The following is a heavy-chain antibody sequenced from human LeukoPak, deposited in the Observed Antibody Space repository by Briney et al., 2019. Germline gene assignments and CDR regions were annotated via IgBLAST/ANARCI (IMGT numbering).Heavy chain of an antibody. V-gene: IGHV4-4*07. CDR1: GGSISSYY. CDR3: ARYSYGSFDY. J-gene: IGHJ4*02. Sequence: PSETLSLTCTVSGGSISSYYWSWVRQPAGKGLEWLGRIYTSGSTNYNPSLSSRVTVSVDTSKNQFSLKLSSVTAADTAVYYCARYSYGSFDYWGQGTLVTVSS. CDR2: IYTSGST. D-gene: IGHD5-18*01.